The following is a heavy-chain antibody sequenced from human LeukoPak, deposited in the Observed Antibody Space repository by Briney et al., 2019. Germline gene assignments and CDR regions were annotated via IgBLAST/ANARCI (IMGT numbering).Heavy chain of an antibody. V-gene: IGHV3-23*01. D-gene: IGHD6-13*01. Sequence: GGSLRLSCAASGFTFSNYAMSWVRQAPGKGLEWVSTISSGGENTFYADSVKGRFTLSRDNSKNTLYLQMNSLRAEDTAVYYCARPGIAADFRGFDYWGQGTLVTVSS. J-gene: IGHJ4*02. CDR1: GFTFSNYA. CDR3: ARPGIAADFRGFDY. CDR2: ISSGGENT.